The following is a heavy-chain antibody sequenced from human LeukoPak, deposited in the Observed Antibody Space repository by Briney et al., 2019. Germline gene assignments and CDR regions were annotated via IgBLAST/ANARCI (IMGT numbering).Heavy chain of an antibody. CDR1: GGSISSYY. CDR2: IYYSGST. V-gene: IGHV4-59*01. J-gene: IGHJ3*02. CDR3: ARGDYYDSSGPRVQAFDI. Sequence: SETLSLTCTVSGGSISSYYWSWIRQPPGKGLEWIGYIYYSGSTNYNPSLKSRVTISVDTSKNQFSLKLSSMTAADTAVYYCARGDYYDSSGPRVQAFDIWGQGTMVTVSS. D-gene: IGHD3-22*01.